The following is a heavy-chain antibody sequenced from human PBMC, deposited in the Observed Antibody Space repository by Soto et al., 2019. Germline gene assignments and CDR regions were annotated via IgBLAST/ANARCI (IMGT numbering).Heavy chain of an antibody. Sequence: GASLKVSCKASGGTFSSYTISWVRQAPGQGLEWMGRIIPILGIANYAQKFQGRVTITADKSTSTAYMELSSLRSEDTAVYYCARDNGGGAAAPQGLFDYWGQGTLVTVSS. CDR1: GGTFSSYT. CDR3: ARDNGGGAAAPQGLFDY. D-gene: IGHD6-13*01. J-gene: IGHJ4*02. CDR2: IIPILGIA. V-gene: IGHV1-69*04.